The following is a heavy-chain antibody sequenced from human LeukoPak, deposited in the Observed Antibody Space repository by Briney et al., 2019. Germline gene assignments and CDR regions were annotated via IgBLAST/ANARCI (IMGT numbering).Heavy chain of an antibody. Sequence: PGGSLRLSCAASGFTFSTCAMSWVRQAPGKGLEWVSALSRSGDSTYYADSVKGRVTISRDHSKNTLYLQRNSLRVDDTAVYYCATIVKAAPGLFDYWGQGTLVSV. D-gene: IGHD6-13*01. CDR3: ATIVKAAPGLFDY. CDR2: LSRSGDST. CDR1: GFTFSTCA. J-gene: IGHJ4*02. V-gene: IGHV3-23*01.